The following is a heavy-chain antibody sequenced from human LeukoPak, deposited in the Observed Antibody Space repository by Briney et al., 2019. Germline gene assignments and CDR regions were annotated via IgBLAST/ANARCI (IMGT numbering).Heavy chain of an antibody. V-gene: IGHV3-15*01. D-gene: IGHD3-3*01. CDR2: INYKTNGGTA. Sequence: GGSLRLSCAASGFTFNNAWMSWVRQAPGKGLEWVGRINYKTNGGTADYAAPVKGRFTISRDDSKDTLYLQMNSLKTEDTAVYYCTTDHRTIYRVVFPDYWGQGTLVTVSS. CDR3: TTDHRTIYRVVFPDY. J-gene: IGHJ4*02. CDR1: GFTFNNAW.